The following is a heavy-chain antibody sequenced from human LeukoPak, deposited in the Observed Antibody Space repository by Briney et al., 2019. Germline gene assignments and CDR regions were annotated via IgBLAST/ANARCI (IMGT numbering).Heavy chain of an antibody. CDR2: INPSGGST. J-gene: IGHJ3*02. V-gene: IGHV1-46*01. Sequence: ASVKVSCMASGGTFSSYAISWARQAPGQGLEWMGIINPSGGSTSYAQKFQDRVTMTRDTSTSTVYMELNSLRSEDTAVYYCARATWYGGNPSGAFDIWAKGQWSPSLQ. CDR3: ARATWYGGNPSGAFDI. CDR1: GGTFSSYA. D-gene: IGHD4/OR15-4a*01.